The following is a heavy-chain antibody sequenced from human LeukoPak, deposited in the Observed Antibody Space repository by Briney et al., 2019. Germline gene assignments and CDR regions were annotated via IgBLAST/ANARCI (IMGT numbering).Heavy chain of an antibody. V-gene: IGHV1-8*01. J-gene: IGHJ6*03. D-gene: IGHD3-3*01. CDR2: MNPNSGNT. CDR1: GYTFTNYD. CDR3: ARGLKGVVMNYYYYYMDV. Sequence: ASVKVSCKASGYTFTNYDINWVRQATGQGLEWMGWMNPNSGNTGYAQKFQGRVTMTRNTSISTAYMELSSLRSEDTAVYYCARGLKGVVMNYYYYYMDVWGKGTTVTVSS.